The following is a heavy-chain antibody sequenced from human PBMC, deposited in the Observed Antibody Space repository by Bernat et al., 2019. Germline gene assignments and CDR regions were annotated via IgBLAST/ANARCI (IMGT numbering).Heavy chain of an antibody. J-gene: IGHJ4*02. D-gene: IGHD6-13*01. Sequence: QVQLVQSGAEVKKPGASVKVSCKASGYTFTGYYMHWVRQAPGQGLEWMGWINPNSGGTNYAQKFQGWVTMTRNTSISTAYMELSRLRSDDTAVYYCATSSKYSSSWYDYWGQGTLVTVSS. V-gene: IGHV1-2*04. CDR3: ATSSKYSSSWYDY. CDR2: INPNSGGT. CDR1: GYTFTGYY.